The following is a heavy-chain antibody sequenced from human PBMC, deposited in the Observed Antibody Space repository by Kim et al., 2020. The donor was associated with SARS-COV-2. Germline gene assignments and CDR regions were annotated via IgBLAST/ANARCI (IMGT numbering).Heavy chain of an antibody. CDR3: TTDPFMVRGDLGMDV. D-gene: IGHD3-10*01. CDR2: IKSKTDGGTT. V-gene: IGHV3-15*01. J-gene: IGHJ6*02. Sequence: GGSLRLSCAASGFTFSNAWMSWVRQAPGKGLEWVGRIKSKTDGGTTDYAAPVKGRFTISRDDSKNTLYLQMNSLKTEDTAVYYCTTDPFMVRGDLGMDVWGQGTTVTVSS. CDR1: GFTFSNAW.